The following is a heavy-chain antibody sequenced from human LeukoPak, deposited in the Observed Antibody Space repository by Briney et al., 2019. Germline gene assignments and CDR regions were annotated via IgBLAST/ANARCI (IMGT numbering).Heavy chain of an antibody. V-gene: IGHV3-23*01. J-gene: IGHJ4*02. CDR3: AKSFGPVIAAAGTGAD. CDR1: GFTFSSYA. Sequence: PGGSLRLSCAAAGFTFSSYAMNWDRQAPGKGLEWVSIISGSGTNTYYADSVKGRFTISRDNSKNTLYLQLNSLRAEDTAVYYCAKSFGPVIAAAGTGADWGQGTLVTVSS. CDR2: ISGSGTNT. D-gene: IGHD6-13*01.